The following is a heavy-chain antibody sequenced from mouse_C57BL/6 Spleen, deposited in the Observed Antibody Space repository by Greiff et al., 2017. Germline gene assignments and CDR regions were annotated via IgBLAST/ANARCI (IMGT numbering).Heavy chain of an antibody. CDR2: INPSSGYT. V-gene: IGHV1-7*01. Sequence: QVQLQQSGAELAKPGASVKLSCKASGYTFTSYWMHWVKQRPGQGLEWIGYINPSSGYTKYNQKFKDKATLTADKSSSTAYMQLSSLTYEDSAVYYCAREERENSIYFDYWGQGTTRTVSS. CDR1: GYTFTSYW. J-gene: IGHJ2*01. CDR3: AREERENSIYFDY. D-gene: IGHD2-10*02.